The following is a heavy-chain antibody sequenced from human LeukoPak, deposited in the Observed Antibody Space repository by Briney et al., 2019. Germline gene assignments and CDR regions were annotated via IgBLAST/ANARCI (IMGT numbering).Heavy chain of an antibody. CDR2: ISSGSSYI. V-gene: IGHV3-21*01. CDR3: ARGIVVPAADGVY. D-gene: IGHD2-2*01. J-gene: IGHJ4*02. Sequence: PGGSLRLSCAASGFTFSSYSMNWVRQAPGKGLEWVSSISSGSSYIYYADSVKGRFTISRDNAKNSLYLQMNSLRAEDTAVYYCARGIVVPAADGVYWGQGTLVTVSS. CDR1: GFTFSSYS.